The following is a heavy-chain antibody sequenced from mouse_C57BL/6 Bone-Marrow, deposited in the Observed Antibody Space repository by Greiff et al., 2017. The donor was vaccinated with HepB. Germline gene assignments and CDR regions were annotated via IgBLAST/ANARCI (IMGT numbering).Heavy chain of an antibody. J-gene: IGHJ2*01. CDR2: IDPSDSYT. CDR3: AEGGFDY. V-gene: IGHV1-50*01. CDR1: GYTFTSYW. Sequence: VQLQQPGAELVKPGASVKLSCKASGYTFTSYWMQWVKQRPGQGLDWIGEIDPSDSYTNYNQKFKGKATLTVDTSPSTAYMQLSSLTSEDSAVYYCAEGGFDYWGQGTTLTISS.